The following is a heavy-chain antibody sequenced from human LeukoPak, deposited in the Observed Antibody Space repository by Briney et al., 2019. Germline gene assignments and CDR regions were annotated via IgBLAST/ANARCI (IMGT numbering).Heavy chain of an antibody. CDR1: GGSLSRYY. D-gene: IGHD5-12*01. CDR2: IHYSGST. J-gene: IGHJ6*02. Sequence: SETLSLTCTVSGGSLSRYYWSWVRQPPGKGLEWIGHIHYSGSTNYNPSRKSRVAISIDTSKNQFSLRLSSVTAVDTAVYYCARASGATITTYYGMDVWGQGTTVTVS. CDR3: ARASGATITTYYGMDV. V-gene: IGHV4-59*01.